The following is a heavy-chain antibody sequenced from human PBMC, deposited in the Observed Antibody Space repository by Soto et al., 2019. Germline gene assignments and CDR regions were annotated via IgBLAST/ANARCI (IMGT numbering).Heavy chain of an antibody. D-gene: IGHD5-12*01. V-gene: IGHV1-2*04. CDR1: GYTFSDYY. CDR3: ARARANVAPNWFDP. J-gene: IGHJ5*02. CDR2: SKPYSGAT. Sequence: QVQLVQSGAEVKKPGASVKVSCKASGYTFSDYYVHWVRQAPGQGLEWMGWSKPYSGATTYAQKFQDWVTMTGDASVSTAYLELTTLVSDDTAVYYCARARANVAPNWFDPWGQGTLVIVSS.